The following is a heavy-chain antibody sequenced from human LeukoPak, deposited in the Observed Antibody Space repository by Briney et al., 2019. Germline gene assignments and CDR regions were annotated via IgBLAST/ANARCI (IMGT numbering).Heavy chain of an antibody. CDR3: ARGPYYDFWSGYSNY. Sequence: GGSLRLSCAASGFTFSSYWMSWVRQAPGKGLEWVANIKKDGSEKYYVDSVKGRFTISRDNAKNTLYLQMNSLRAEDTAVYYCARGPYYDFWSGYSNYWGQGTLVTVSS. CDR1: GFTFSSYW. V-gene: IGHV3-7*01. J-gene: IGHJ4*02. CDR2: IKKDGSEK. D-gene: IGHD3-3*01.